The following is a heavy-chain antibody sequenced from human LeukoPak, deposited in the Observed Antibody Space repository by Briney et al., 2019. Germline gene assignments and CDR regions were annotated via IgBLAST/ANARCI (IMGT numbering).Heavy chain of an antibody. CDR3: ARDRTGYYDILTGYPTDYYMDV. D-gene: IGHD3-9*01. J-gene: IGHJ6*03. Sequence: EPSETLSLTCSVSGFSISSGYYWGWIRQPPGKGLEWIGRIYHSGSTNYNPSLKSRVTMSVDTSKNQFSLKLSSVTAADTAVYYCARDRTGYYDILTGYPTDYYMDVWGKGTTVTVSS. CDR2: IYHSGST. CDR1: GFSISSGYY. V-gene: IGHV4-38-2*02.